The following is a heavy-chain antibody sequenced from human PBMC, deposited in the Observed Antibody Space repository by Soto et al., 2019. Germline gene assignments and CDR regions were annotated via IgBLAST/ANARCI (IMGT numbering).Heavy chain of an antibody. Sequence: QLQLQESGPGLVKPSETLSLTCTVSGGSISSSSYYWGWIRQPPGKGLEWIGSIYYSGSTYYNPSLKSRVNISVDTSKNQFSLKLSSVTAADTAVYYCARTYCSGGSCYPTPYYFDYWGQGTLVTVSS. V-gene: IGHV4-39*01. CDR3: ARTYCSGGSCYPTPYYFDY. J-gene: IGHJ4*02. CDR2: IYYSGST. D-gene: IGHD2-15*01. CDR1: GGSISSSSYY.